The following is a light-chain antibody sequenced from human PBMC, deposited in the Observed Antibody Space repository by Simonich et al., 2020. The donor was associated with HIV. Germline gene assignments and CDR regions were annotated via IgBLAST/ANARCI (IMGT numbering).Light chain of an antibody. CDR3: QTWGTGIRV. Sequence: QLVLTQSPSASASLGASVKLTCTLSSGHSSDAIAWHQQQPEKGPRFLMTLNSDGSHNKGDGIPDRFSGSRSGAERYLTISSLQSEDEADYYCQTWGTGIRVFGGGTKLTVL. CDR1: SGHSSDA. J-gene: IGLJ2*01. CDR2: LNSDGSH. V-gene: IGLV4-69*01.